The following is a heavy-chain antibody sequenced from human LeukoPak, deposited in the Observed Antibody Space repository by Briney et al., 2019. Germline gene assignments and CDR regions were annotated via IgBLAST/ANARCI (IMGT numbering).Heavy chain of an antibody. J-gene: IGHJ4*02. CDR1: RYTFTNYG. Sequence: ASVKVSCKASRYTFTNYGISWVRQAPGQGLEWMGWISAYNGNTNNAQKLQCRVTMTTHTATRTAYIERRSLRSDYTAVFYCARVYSSGWYRKDYFDYWGQGTLVTVSS. D-gene: IGHD6-19*01. V-gene: IGHV1-18*01. CDR2: ISAYNGNT. CDR3: ARVYSSGWYRKDYFDY.